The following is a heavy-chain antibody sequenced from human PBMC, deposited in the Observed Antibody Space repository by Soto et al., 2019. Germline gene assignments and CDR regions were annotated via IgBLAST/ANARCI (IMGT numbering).Heavy chain of an antibody. D-gene: IGHD5-12*01. V-gene: IGHV4-59*08. J-gene: IGHJ4*02. CDR2: IYYSGRT. CDR1: GGSISSYY. CDR3: ARKHSGYGQIDY. Sequence: SETLSLTCTVSGGSISSYYWSWIRQPPGKGLEWIGYIYYSGRTNYNPSLKSRVTISVDTSKNQFSLQLSSVTAADTAVYYCARKHSGYGQIDYWGQGTLVTVSS.